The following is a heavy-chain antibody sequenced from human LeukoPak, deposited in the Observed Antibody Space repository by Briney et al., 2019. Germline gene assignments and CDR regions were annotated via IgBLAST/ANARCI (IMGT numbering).Heavy chain of an antibody. CDR3: AREDFWSGHRGFDP. CDR2: IYTSGST. V-gene: IGHV4-4*07. D-gene: IGHD3-3*01. J-gene: IGHJ5*02. CDR1: GGSISSYY. Sequence: SETLSLTCTVSGGSISSYYWSWIRQPAGKGLEWIGRIYTSGSTNYNPSLKSRVTISVDKSKNQFSLKLSSVTAADTAVYYCAREDFWSGHRGFDPWGQGTLVTLSP.